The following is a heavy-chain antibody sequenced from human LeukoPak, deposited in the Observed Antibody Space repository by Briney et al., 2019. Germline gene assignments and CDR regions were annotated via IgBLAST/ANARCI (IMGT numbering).Heavy chain of an antibody. J-gene: IGHJ4*02. V-gene: IGHV3-30*03. CDR3: ARDRGSSGWYGFDY. Sequence: GGSLRLSCSASGFTFTTYGMNWVRQAPGKGLEWVAVISYDGSNKYYADSVKGRFTISRDNSKNTLYLQMNSLRAEDTVVYYCARDRGSSGWYGFDYWGQGTLVTVSS. D-gene: IGHD6-19*01. CDR2: ISYDGSNK. CDR1: GFTFTTYG.